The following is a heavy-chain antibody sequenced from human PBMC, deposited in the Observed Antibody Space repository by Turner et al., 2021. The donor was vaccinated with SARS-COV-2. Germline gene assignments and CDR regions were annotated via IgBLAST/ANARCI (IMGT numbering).Heavy chain of an antibody. Sequence: QVQLVESGGGVVQPGRSLRLSCAASGFTFSSYAMHWVRQAPGKGLEWVAVISYDGSNKYYADSVKGRLTISRDYSKNTLYLQMNSLRAEDTAVYYRARNGPTNWFDPWGQGTLVTVSS. CDR1: GFTFSSYA. CDR2: ISYDGSNK. J-gene: IGHJ5*02. D-gene: IGHD1-1*01. CDR3: ARNGPTNWFDP. V-gene: IGHV3-30*04.